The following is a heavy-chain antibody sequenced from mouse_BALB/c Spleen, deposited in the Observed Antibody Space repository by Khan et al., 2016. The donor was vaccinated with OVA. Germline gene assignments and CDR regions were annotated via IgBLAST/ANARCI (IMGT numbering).Heavy chain of an antibody. CDR1: GYSFTGYF. CDR3: AREEYGNSYYFDY. CDR2: INPYNGDT. V-gene: IGHV1-20*02. D-gene: IGHD2-10*02. J-gene: IGHJ2*01. Sequence: VQLQQSGPELVKPGASVKISCKASGYSFTGYFMNWVMQSHGKSLEWIGRINPYNGDTFYIQKFKGKATLTVDKSSSTAHMELRSLASEDSAVYYCAREEYGNSYYFDYWGQGTTLTVSS.